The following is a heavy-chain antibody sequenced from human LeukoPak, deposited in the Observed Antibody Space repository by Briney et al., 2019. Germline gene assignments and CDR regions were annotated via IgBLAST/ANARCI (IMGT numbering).Heavy chain of an antibody. CDR2: IYYSGST. Sequence: SETLSLTCTVSGGSIGSSSYYWGWIRQPPGKGLEWIGSIYYSGSTYYNPSLKSRVTISVDTSKNQFSLKLSSVTAADTAVYYCARDHPQDIVVVVAAGNWFDPWGQGTLVTVSS. J-gene: IGHJ5*02. V-gene: IGHV4-39*07. CDR1: GGSIGSSSYY. D-gene: IGHD2-15*01. CDR3: ARDHPQDIVVVVAAGNWFDP.